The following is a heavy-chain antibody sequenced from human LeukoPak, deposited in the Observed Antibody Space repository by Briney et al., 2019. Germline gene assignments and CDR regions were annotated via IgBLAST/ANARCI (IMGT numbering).Heavy chain of an antibody. Sequence: SETLSLTCTVSGGSISSSSYYWGWIRQPPGKGLEWIGSIYYSGSTYYNPSLKSRVTISVDTSKNQLSLKLSSVTAADTAVYYCARHERVYCGGDCYSYWYCDLWGRGTLVTVSS. V-gene: IGHV4-39*01. D-gene: IGHD2-21*02. J-gene: IGHJ2*01. CDR2: IYYSGST. CDR1: GGSISSSSYY. CDR3: ARHERVYCGGDCYSYWYCDL.